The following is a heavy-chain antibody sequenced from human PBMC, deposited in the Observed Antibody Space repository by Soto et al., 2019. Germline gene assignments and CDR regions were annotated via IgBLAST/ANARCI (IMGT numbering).Heavy chain of an antibody. Sequence: PSETLSLTCTVSGGSISSSSYYWGWIRQPPGKGLEWIGYIYYSGSTYYNPSLKSRVTISVDTSKNQFSLKLSSVTAADTAVYYCAREGRDIVFYGMDVWGPGTTVTVSS. V-gene: IGHV4-31*03. D-gene: IGHD2-15*01. CDR2: IYYSGST. J-gene: IGHJ6*02. CDR1: GGSISSSSYY. CDR3: AREGRDIVFYGMDV.